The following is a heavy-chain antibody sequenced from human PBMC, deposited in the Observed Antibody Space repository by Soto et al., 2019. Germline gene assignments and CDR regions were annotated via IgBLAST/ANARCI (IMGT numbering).Heavy chain of an antibody. CDR3: ARRLDNYLEF. D-gene: IGHD1-20*01. J-gene: IGHJ4*02. Sequence: VDSQKISFNGSGYNFATYWIGWVLQMPAKGLELTGIIYPHYSGTRYIPSFQGQVTISADKSISTAYLQASRLKASATAIYCCARRLDNYLEFWGKGNMVTVCS. V-gene: IGHV5-51*01. CDR1: GYNFATYW. CDR2: IYPHYSGT.